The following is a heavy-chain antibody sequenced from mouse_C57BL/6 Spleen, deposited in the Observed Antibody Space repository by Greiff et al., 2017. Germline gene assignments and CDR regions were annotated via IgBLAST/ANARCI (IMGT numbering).Heavy chain of an antibody. CDR1: GYAFSSYW. V-gene: IGHV1-80*01. CDR2: IYPGDGDT. D-gene: IGHD1-1*01. Sequence: QVQLKQSGAELVKPGASVKISCKASGYAFSSYWMNWVKQRPGKGLEWIGQIYPGDGDTNYNGKFKGKATLTADKSSSTAYMQLSSLTSEDTAVYFCARSTTVVARAYSAMDYWSQGTSVTVSS. CDR3: ARSTTVVARAYSAMDY. J-gene: IGHJ4*01.